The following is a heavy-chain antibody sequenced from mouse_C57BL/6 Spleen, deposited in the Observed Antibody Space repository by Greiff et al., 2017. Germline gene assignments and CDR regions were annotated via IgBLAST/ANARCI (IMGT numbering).Heavy chain of an antibody. D-gene: IGHD2-2*01. J-gene: IGHJ4*01. CDR1: GFNIKNTY. CDR2: IDSANGNT. V-gene: IGHV14-3*01. Sequence: EVKLVESVAELVRPGASVKLSCTASGFNIKNTYMHWVKQRPEQGLEWIGRIDSANGNTKYAPKFPGKATITADTASNTAYLQLSSLTSEDTAIYYCARFMVTTGAMDYWGPGTSVTVSS. CDR3: ARFMVTTGAMDY.